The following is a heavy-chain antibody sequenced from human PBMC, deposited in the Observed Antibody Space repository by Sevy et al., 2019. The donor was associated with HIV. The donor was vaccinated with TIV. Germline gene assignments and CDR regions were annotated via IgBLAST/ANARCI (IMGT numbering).Heavy chain of an antibody. CDR1: GFTFFAYT. J-gene: IGHJ1*01. CDR3: ARGENNDEFFQY. V-gene: IGHV3-30*04. CDR2: TSHDGSHK. D-gene: IGHD1-26*01. Sequence: GGSLRLSCAASGFTFFAYTMHWVRQAPGKGLEWVAVTSHDGSHKYYADSVKGRFTVSRDNSRNILSLEMSSLRRDDTAVYYCARGENNDEFFQYWGQGTLVTVSS.